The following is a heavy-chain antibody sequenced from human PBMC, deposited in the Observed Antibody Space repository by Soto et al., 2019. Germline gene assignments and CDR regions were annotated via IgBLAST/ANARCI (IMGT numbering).Heavy chain of an antibody. CDR1: GGSFTSYQ. D-gene: IGHD5-12*01. Sequence: PSETLSLTCRVYGGSFTSYQWNWIRQSPGQAREWIGEINHSGTTKYNPSLASRINLSVDTSKKQFSLKMFSVTAADTAIYYCARGWRFDPWGPGTQVTVYS. CDR2: INHSGTT. V-gene: IGHV4-34*01. J-gene: IGHJ5*02. CDR3: ARGWRFDP.